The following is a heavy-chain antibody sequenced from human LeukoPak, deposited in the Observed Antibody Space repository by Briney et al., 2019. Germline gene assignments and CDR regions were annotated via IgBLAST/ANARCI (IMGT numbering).Heavy chain of an antibody. V-gene: IGHV4-59*01. CDR3: ARGVGYCSSTSCLYYYYYMDV. Sequence: PSETLSLTCTVSGGSISSYYWSWIRQPPGKGLEWIGYIYYGGSTNYNPSLKSRVTISVDTSKNQFSLKLSSVTAADTAVYYCARGVGYCSSTSCLYYYYYMDVWGKGTTVTISS. CDR2: IYYGGST. D-gene: IGHD2-2*01. CDR1: GGSISSYY. J-gene: IGHJ6*03.